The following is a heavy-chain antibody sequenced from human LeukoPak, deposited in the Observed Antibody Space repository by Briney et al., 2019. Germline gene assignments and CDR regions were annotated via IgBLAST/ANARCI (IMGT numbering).Heavy chain of an antibody. J-gene: IGHJ4*02. CDR2: INPSGGRT. D-gene: IGHD1-26*01. V-gene: IGHV1-46*03. Sequence: LGASVKVSCKASGYTFTSYYMHWVRQAPGQGLEWMGIINPSGGRTIYAQKFQGRVTVTRDTSTSTVYMELSSLRSEDTAVYYCAGEIVGTNYWGQGTLVAVSS. CDR1: GYTFTSYY. CDR3: AGEIVGTNY.